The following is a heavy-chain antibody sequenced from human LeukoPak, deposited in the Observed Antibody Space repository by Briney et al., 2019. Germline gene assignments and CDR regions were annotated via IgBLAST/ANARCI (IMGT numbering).Heavy chain of an antibody. V-gene: IGHV3-48*03. CDR1: GFIFSNYE. CDR2: ITSSGSAI. J-gene: IGHJ4*02. Sequence: PGGSLRLSCAASGFIFSNYEMNWVRQAPGKGLEWVSYITSSGSAIYYADSVKGRFTISRDNAKNSLCLQMNSLRAEDTAVYYCVRDGVAIATGHFDYWGQGTLVTVSS. D-gene: IGHD1-26*01. CDR3: VRDGVAIATGHFDY.